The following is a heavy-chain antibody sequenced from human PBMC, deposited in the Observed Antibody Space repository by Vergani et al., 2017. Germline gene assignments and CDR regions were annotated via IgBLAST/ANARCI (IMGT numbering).Heavy chain of an antibody. Sequence: QVQLVESGGGVVQPGRSLRLSCAASGFTFSSYGMHWVRQAPGKGLEWVAVIWYDGSNKYYADSVKGRFTIARDNSKNTLYLQMNSLRAEDTAVYYCARERLPAVAANWYFDLWGRGTLVTVSS. CDR2: IWYDGSNK. CDR3: ARERLPAVAANWYFDL. CDR1: GFTFSSYG. D-gene: IGHD2-15*01. J-gene: IGHJ2*01. V-gene: IGHV3-33*01.